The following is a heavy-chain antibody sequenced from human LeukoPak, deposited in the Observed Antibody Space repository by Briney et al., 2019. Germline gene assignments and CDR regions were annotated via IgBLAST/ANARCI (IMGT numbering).Heavy chain of an antibody. CDR3: ARGGVMVRGVIVY. CDR2: IGTAGDT. D-gene: IGHD3-10*01. Sequence: QSGGSLRLSCAASGFTFSSYDMHWVRQATGKGLEWVSVIGTAGDTYYPGSVKGRFTISRENAKNSLYLQMNSLRAGDTAVYYCARGGVMVRGVIVYWGQGTLVTVSS. CDR1: GFTFSSYD. J-gene: IGHJ4*02. V-gene: IGHV3-13*01.